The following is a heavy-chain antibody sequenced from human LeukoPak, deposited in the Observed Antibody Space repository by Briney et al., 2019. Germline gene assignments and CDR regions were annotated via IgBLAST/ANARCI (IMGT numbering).Heavy chain of an antibody. V-gene: IGHV1-2*02. Sequence: GASMKVSCKASGYTFTGYYIHWVRQAPGQGLEYMGWINPNSGGTNYAQKFQGRVTMTRDTSISTAYMELSRLRSDDTAVYYCARDLYQWLPSTRPRDYYYYMDVWGEGTTVTVSS. CDR1: GYTFTGYY. CDR2: INPNSGGT. J-gene: IGHJ6*03. CDR3: ARDLYQWLPSTRPRDYYYYMDV. D-gene: IGHD6-19*01.